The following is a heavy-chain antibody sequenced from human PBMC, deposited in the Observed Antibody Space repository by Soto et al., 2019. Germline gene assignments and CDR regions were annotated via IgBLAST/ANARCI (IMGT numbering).Heavy chain of an antibody. J-gene: IGHJ4*02. CDR1: GFTFSSYA. CDR3: ARVPGRSIAAAGRTYGVDY. CDR2: ISYDGSNK. D-gene: IGHD6-13*01. Sequence: GGSLRLSCAASGFTFSSYAMHWVRQAPGKGLEWVAVISYDGSNKYYADSVKGRFTISRDNSKNTLYLQMNSLRAEDTAVYYCARVPGRSIAAAGRTYGVDYWGQGTLVTVSS. V-gene: IGHV3-30-3*01.